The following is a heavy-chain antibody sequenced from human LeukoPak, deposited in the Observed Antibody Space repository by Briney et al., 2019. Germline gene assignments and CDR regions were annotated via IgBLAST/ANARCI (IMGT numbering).Heavy chain of an antibody. CDR2: ISYDGSNK. D-gene: IGHD2-15*01. V-gene: IGHV3-30*03. CDR1: GFTFSSYS. CDR3: ASSGSCSGGSCSHYFDY. J-gene: IGHJ4*02. Sequence: GGSLRLSCAASGFTFSSYSMNWVCQAPGKGLEWVAVISYDGSNKYYADSVKGRFAISRDNSKNTLCLQMNSLRAEDTAVYYCASSGSCSGGSCSHYFDYWGQGTLVTVSS.